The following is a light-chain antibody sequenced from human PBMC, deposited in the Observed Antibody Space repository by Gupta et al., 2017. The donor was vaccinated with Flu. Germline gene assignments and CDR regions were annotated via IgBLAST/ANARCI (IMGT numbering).Light chain of an antibody. Sequence: GQTARITCAGDALPKKFTSWYQQRPGQAPLLLIYKDTERPSTIPARFSGSSSGTRATLTISAVHAEEEADYYCQSGDSVGTYVIFGGGTKLTVL. CDR3: QSGDSVGTYVI. V-gene: IGLV3-25*01. J-gene: IGLJ2*01. CDR2: KDT. CDR1: ALPKKF.